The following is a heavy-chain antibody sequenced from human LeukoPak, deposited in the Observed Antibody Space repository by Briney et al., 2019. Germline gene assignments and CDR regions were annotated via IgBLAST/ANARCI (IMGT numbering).Heavy chain of an antibody. CDR1: GYTFTSYA. J-gene: IGHJ3*02. CDR2: INTDTWNP. CDR3: ARPVPGLRSGYYAFDI. Sequence: ASVKVSCKTSGYTFTSYAMNWVRQAPGQGLEWMGWINTDTWNPTYAQGFTGRFVFSLDTSVSTAYLQISSLKTEDTAVYYCARPVPGLRSGYYAFDIWGQGTMVTVSS. D-gene: IGHD3-22*01. V-gene: IGHV7-4-1*02.